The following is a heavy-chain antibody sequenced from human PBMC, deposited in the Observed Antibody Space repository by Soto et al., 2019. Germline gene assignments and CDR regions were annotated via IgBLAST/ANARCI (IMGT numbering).Heavy chain of an antibody. D-gene: IGHD2-21*01. CDR3: ALSLGCGDEAWFDA. CDR1: GFSISTSGEG. CDR2: IYWDDDK. V-gene: IGHV2-5*02. J-gene: IGHJ5*02. Sequence: QITLKESGPTRVKPTQTLTLTCTLSGFSISTSGEGVGWIRQPPGKALEWLALIYWDDDKRYSPSLQTRLTITNDTAKHQLVLIMPNMDPVDTAAYYCALSLGCGDEAWFDAGGQGSLVTVSS.